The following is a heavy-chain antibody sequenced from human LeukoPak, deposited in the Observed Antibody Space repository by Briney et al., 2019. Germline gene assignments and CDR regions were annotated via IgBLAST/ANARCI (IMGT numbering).Heavy chain of an antibody. Sequence: SETLSLTCTVSGGSISSSSYYWGWIRQPPGKGLEWIGSIYYSGSTYYNPSLKSRVTISVDTSKNQFSLKLGSVTAADTAVYYCARGLLYYYDSSGYSLYNWFDPWGQGTLVTVSS. CDR3: ARGLLYYYDSSGYSLYNWFDP. J-gene: IGHJ5*02. D-gene: IGHD3-22*01. CDR1: GGSISSSSYY. V-gene: IGHV4-39*07. CDR2: IYYSGST.